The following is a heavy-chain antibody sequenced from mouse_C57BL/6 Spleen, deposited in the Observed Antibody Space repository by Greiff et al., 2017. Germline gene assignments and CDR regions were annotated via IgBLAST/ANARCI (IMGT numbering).Heavy chain of an antibody. J-gene: IGHJ4*01. V-gene: IGHV5-6*02. CDR3: ARHPITTVVATENCYAMDY. CDR2: ICSGGSYT. D-gene: IGHD1-1*01. CDR1: GFTFSSYG. Sequence: EVKLEESGGDLVKPGGSLKLSCAASGFTFSSYGMSWVRQTPDKRLEWVATICSGGSYTYYPDSVKGRFTISRDNAKNTLYLQMSSLKSEDTAMYYCARHPITTVVATENCYAMDYWGQGTSVTVSS.